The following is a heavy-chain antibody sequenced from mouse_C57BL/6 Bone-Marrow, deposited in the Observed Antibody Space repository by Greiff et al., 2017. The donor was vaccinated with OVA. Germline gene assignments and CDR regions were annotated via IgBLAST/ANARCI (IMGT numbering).Heavy chain of an antibody. J-gene: IGHJ4*01. CDR2: ISNGGGST. Sequence: DVMLVESGGGLVQPGGSLKLSCAASGFTFSDYYMYWVRQTPEKRLEWVAYISNGGGSTYYPDTVKGRFTISRDNAKNTLYLQMSRLKSEDTAMYYCARRRVGDYWGQGTSVTVSS. CDR3: ARRRVGDY. D-gene: IGHD1-1*01. CDR1: GFTFSDYY. V-gene: IGHV5-12*01.